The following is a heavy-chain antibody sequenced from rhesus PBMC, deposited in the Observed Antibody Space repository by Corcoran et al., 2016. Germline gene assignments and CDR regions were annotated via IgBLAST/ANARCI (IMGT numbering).Heavy chain of an antibody. D-gene: IGHD5-12*01. Sequence: QLQLQESGPGLVKPSETLSLTCAVSGGSISSSYWSWIRQAPGKGLGWIGYIYGSGSRTNYNPSLKSRVTLSVDTSKNQLSLKLSSVTAADTAVYYCARGGYSYSSDYWGQGVLVTVSS. CDR1: GGSISSSY. V-gene: IGHV4-169*01. CDR2: IYGSGSRT. CDR3: ARGGYSYSSDY. J-gene: IGHJ4*01.